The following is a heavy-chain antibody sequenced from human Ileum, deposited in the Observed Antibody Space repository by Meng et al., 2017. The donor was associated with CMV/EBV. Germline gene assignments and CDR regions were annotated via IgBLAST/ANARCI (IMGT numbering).Heavy chain of an antibody. CDR3: TRDPRGPGWFDP. J-gene: IGHJ5*02. Sequence: QLVESGGGLIQPGGSLRLSCVASGFTFRSNWMHWVRQAPGKGLEWVSRINSDGSSTNYADSVKGRFFISRDNAKNTLYLQMSGLRDEDTAVYFCTRDPRGPGWFDPWGHGTLVTVFS. CDR2: INSDGSST. V-gene: IGHV3-74*01. CDR1: GFTFRSNW. D-gene: IGHD3-10*01.